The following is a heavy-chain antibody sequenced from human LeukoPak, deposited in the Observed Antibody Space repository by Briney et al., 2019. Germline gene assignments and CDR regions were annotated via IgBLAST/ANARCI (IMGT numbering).Heavy chain of an antibody. V-gene: IGHV3-21*04. Sequence: GGSLRLSCAASGFTFNRYSMNWVRQAPGKGLEWVSSISSSSSYIYYADSVKGRFTISRDNAKNSLYLQMNSLRAEDTALYYCARGGYCSGGSCYPSDYWGQGTLVTVSS. CDR1: GFTFNRYS. D-gene: IGHD2-15*01. CDR2: ISSSSSYI. CDR3: ARGGYCSGGSCYPSDY. J-gene: IGHJ4*02.